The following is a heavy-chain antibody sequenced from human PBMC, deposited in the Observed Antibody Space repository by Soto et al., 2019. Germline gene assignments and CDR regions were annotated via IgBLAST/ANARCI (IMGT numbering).Heavy chain of an antibody. CDR1: GGTFSSYA. D-gene: IGHD2-2*01. Sequence: GASVKVSCKASGGTFSSYAISWVRQAPGQGLEWMGGIIPIFGTANYAQKFQGRVTITADKSTSTAYMELSSLRSEDTAVYYCARSNDIVVVPAAPYYYGMAVWGQGTTVTVSS. CDR3: ARSNDIVVVPAAPYYYGMAV. V-gene: IGHV1-69*06. CDR2: IIPIFGTA. J-gene: IGHJ6*02.